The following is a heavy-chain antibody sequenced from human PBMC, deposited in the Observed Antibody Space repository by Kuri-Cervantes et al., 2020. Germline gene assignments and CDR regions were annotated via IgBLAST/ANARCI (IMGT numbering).Heavy chain of an antibody. Sequence: GESLKISCIMSGFTFGDYAMSWFRQAPGKGPEWAGFIRSKAYGETKEYAAAVRGRFIISRDDSQNILFLYMNSLRTDDTAIYYCGNQDLGGESYFDFWGQGLMVTVSS. J-gene: IGHJ4*02. D-gene: IGHD4-17*01. CDR1: GFTFGDYA. CDR3: GNQDLGGESYFDF. CDR2: IRSKAYGETK. V-gene: IGHV3-49*03.